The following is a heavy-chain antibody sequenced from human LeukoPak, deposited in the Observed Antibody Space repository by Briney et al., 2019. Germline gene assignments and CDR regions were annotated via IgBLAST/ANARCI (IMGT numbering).Heavy chain of an antibody. J-gene: IGHJ3*02. Sequence: PGGSLRLSCAASGFTFSSYWMSWVRQAPGKGLEWVANIKQDGSEKYYVDSVKGRFTISRDNAKNSLYLQMNSLRAEDTAVYYCATDLRMEGRGFDIWGQGTMVTVSP. CDR3: ATDLRMEGRGFDI. D-gene: IGHD1-1*01. V-gene: IGHV3-7*01. CDR1: GFTFSSYW. CDR2: IKQDGSEK.